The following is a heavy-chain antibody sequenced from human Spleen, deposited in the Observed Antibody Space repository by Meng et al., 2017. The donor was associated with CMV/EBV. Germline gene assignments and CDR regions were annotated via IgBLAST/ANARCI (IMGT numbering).Heavy chain of an antibody. CDR1: GYTFTSYG. CDR3: SRVRSSGWSLDRLDY. CDR2: ISAYNGNT. V-gene: IGHV1-18*01. Sequence: ASVKVSCKASGYTFTSYGISWVRQAPGQGLEWMGWISAYNGNTNYAQKLQGRVTMTTDTSTSTAYMELRSLRSDDTAVYYCSRVRSSGWSLDRLDYWGQGTLVTVSS. D-gene: IGHD6-19*01. J-gene: IGHJ4*02.